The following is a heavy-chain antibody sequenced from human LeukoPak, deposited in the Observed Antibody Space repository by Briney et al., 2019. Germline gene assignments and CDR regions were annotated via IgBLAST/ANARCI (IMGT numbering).Heavy chain of an antibody. Sequence: SETLSLTCAVYGGSFSGYYWSWIRQPPGKGLEWIGEINHSGSTNYNPSLKSRVTISVDTSKSQFSLKLNSVTAADTAVYYCAREAQLVGTDYWGQGTLVTVSS. J-gene: IGHJ4*02. CDR1: GGSFSGYY. D-gene: IGHD6-13*01. V-gene: IGHV4-34*01. CDR3: AREAQLVGTDY. CDR2: INHSGST.